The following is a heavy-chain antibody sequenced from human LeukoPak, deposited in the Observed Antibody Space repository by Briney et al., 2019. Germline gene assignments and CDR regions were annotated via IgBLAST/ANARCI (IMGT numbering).Heavy chain of an antibody. J-gene: IGHJ6*03. CDR3: ATLPHQLPRGYYLDV. CDR2: IFHSVST. Sequence: AETQSLTCTVSGYSISSGYYWGSIQQPPGKGLGWFWSIFHSVSTNYNPSLKRRVTISVDTSKHQFSLKLSSVTAADTAVYYCATLPHQLPRGYYLDVWGKGTTVTVSS. V-gene: IGHV4-38-2*02. CDR1: GYSISSGYY. D-gene: IGHD2-2*01.